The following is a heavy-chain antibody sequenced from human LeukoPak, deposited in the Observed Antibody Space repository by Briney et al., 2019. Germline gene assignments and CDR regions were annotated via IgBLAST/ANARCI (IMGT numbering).Heavy chain of an antibody. V-gene: IGHV3-48*01. Sequence: GGSLRLSRAASVLTFSNYNIQWVPQAPGEGLEWVSYIDSSGRTAYYSDSVRGRFTVSRDNAKNSLYLQMNSLRAEDTAVYYCARDRTDTNYFDYWGQGTLVTVS. D-gene: IGHD1-14*01. CDR3: ARDRTDTNYFDY. CDR1: VLTFSNYN. CDR2: IDSSGRTA. J-gene: IGHJ4*02.